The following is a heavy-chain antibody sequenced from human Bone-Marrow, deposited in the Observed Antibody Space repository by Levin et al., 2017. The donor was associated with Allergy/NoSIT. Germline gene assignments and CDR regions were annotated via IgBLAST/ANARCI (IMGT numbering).Heavy chain of an antibody. CDR2: ISAGGNYI. D-gene: IGHD3-22*01. V-gene: IGHV3-21*01. J-gene: IGHJ6*02. CDR3: ASWAMYHYDRSAFDYFYYAVDV. Sequence: GESLMISCAASGILFSSYDMNWVRQAPGKGLEWVSSISAGGNYIYYADSVKGRFTISRDNAKNSLFLQMNSLRAEDTAVYYCASWAMYHYDRSAFDYFYYAVDVWGQGPTVTVSS. CDR1: GILFSSYD.